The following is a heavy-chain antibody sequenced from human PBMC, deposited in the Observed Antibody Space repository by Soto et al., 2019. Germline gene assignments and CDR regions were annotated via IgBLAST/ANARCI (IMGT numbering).Heavy chain of an antibody. CDR2: IIPIFGTA. D-gene: IGHD5-12*01. J-gene: IGHJ6*02. CDR3: ASRGRYYYYYGMDV. V-gene: IGHV1-69*13. CDR1: GGTFSSYA. Sequence: ASVKVSCKASGGTFSSYAISWVLQAPGQGLEWMGGIIPIFGTANYAQKFQGRVTITADESTSTAYMELSSLRSEDTAVYYCASRGRYYYYYGMDVWGQGTTVTVSS.